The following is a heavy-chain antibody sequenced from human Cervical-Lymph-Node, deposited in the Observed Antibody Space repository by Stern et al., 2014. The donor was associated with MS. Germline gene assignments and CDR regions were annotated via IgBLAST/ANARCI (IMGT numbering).Heavy chain of an antibody. Sequence: VQLVESGPGLVKPSETLSLTCTVSGGSLSSYYWSWIRQPPGQGLEWVGYIYYSGSTNYHPSLKRRVTISVDTSKNQFPLKLSPVTAAGTAVYYCARGMATYFDYWGQGSLVTVSS. J-gene: IGHJ4*02. V-gene: IGHV4-59*01. CDR2: IYYSGST. D-gene: IGHD5-24*01. CDR3: ARGMATYFDY. CDR1: GGSLSSYY.